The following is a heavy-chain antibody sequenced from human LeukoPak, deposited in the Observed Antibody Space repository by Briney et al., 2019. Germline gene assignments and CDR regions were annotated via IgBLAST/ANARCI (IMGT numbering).Heavy chain of an antibody. CDR1: GDSISSYY. D-gene: IGHD1-26*01. CDR3: ARGGSYSLLGYYYMDV. J-gene: IGHJ6*03. Sequence: SETLSLTCTVSGDSISSYYWTWIRQPPGEGLEWIGYISYSGSTNYNPSLKSRVTMSVDTSKNQFSLKLSSVTAADTAVYYCARGGSYSLLGYYYMDVWGKGTTVTVSS. CDR2: ISYSGST. V-gene: IGHV4-59*12.